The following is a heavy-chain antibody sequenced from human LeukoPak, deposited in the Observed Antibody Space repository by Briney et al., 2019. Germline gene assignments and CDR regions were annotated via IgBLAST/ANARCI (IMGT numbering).Heavy chain of an antibody. V-gene: IGHV4-59*01. J-gene: IGHJ4*02. CDR2: IYYTGST. D-gene: IGHD1-26*01. Sequence: SETLSLTCAVSGGSISSYYWSWIRQPPGKGLEWIGYIYYTGSTNYNPSLKSRLTISVDTSKNQFSLKLRSVTAADTAVYYCARGLDSGSYYGAFDYWGQGTLVTVSS. CDR1: GGSISSYY. CDR3: ARGLDSGSYYGAFDY.